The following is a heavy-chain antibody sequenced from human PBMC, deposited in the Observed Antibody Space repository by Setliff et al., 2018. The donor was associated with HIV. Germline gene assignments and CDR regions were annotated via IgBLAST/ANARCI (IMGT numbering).Heavy chain of an antibody. CDR1: GFTFGNAW. J-gene: IGHJ3*01. Sequence: GGSLRLSCAASGFTFGNAWMSWVRQAPGKGVEWVGRIKSKPDGEARDYAAPVKGRFTISRDDSKNTLYLQMNSLRTEDTALYYCTTASDSTNYDDGFDLWGQGTMVTVSS. V-gene: IGHV3-15*01. D-gene: IGHD4-4*01. CDR2: IKSKPDGEAR. CDR3: TTASDSTNYDDGFDL.